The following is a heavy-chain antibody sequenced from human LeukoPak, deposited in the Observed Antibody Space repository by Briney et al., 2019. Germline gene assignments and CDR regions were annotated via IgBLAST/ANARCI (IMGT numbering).Heavy chain of an antibody. D-gene: IGHD3-22*01. Sequence: SETLSLTCTVSGGSISSGGYYWSWIRQHPGKGLEWIGYIYYSGSTYYNPSLKSRVTISVDTSKNQFSLKLSSVTAADTAVYYCAREWGSSGYSPTWGAFDIWGQGTMVTVSS. J-gene: IGHJ3*02. CDR1: GGSISSGGYY. V-gene: IGHV4-31*03. CDR2: IYYSGST. CDR3: AREWGSSGYSPTWGAFDI.